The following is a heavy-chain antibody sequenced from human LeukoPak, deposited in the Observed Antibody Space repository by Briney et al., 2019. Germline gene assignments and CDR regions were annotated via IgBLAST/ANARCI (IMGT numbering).Heavy chain of an antibody. CDR1: GFTFSSYG. V-gene: IGHV3-30*18. D-gene: IGHD5-24*01. J-gene: IGHJ4*02. Sequence: GRSLRLSCAASGFTFSSYGMHWVRQAPGKGLEWVAVISYDGSNKYYADSVKGRFTISRDNSKNTLYLQMNSLKPEDTAVYYCAKQMAVDYFDYWGQGTLVTVSS. CDR3: AKQMAVDYFDY. CDR2: ISYDGSNK.